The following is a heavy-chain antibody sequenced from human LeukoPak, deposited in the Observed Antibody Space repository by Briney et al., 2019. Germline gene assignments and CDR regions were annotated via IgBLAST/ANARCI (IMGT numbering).Heavy chain of an antibody. D-gene: IGHD3-9*01. CDR1: GYTFTGYY. V-gene: IGHV1-2*02. CDR2: INPNSGGT. CDR3: ARGDILTGYYYFDY. Sequence: ASVKVSCKASGYTFTGYYMHWVRQAPGQGLEWMGWINPNSGGTNYAQKFQGRVTMTRDTSISTAYMELGRLRSDDTAVYYCARGDILTGYYYFDYWGRGTLVTVSS. J-gene: IGHJ4*02.